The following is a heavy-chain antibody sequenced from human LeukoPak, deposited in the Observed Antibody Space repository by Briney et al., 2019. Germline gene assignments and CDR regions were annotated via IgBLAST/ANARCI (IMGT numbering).Heavy chain of an antibody. V-gene: IGHV3-30-3*01. CDR1: GFTFSSYA. Sequence: GGSLRLSCAASGFTFSSYAMHWVRQAPGKGLEWVAVISYDGSNKYYADSVKGRFTISRDNSKNTLYLQMNSLRAEDTAVYYCAGTNYCSSTSCPSDYWGQGTLVTVSS. D-gene: IGHD2-2*01. CDR3: AGTNYCSSTSCPSDY. CDR2: ISYDGSNK. J-gene: IGHJ4*02.